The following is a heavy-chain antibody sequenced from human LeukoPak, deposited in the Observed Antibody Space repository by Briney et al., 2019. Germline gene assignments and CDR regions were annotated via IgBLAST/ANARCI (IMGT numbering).Heavy chain of an antibody. J-gene: IGHJ4*02. Sequence: SETLSLTCTVSGGSISISSYYWGWIRQPPGKGLEWIGSIYYSGSTYYNPSLKSRVTISVDTSKNQFSLKLSSVTAADTAVYYCARHEMHSGSYSDYFDYWGQGTLVTVSS. CDR3: ARHEMHSGSYSDYFDY. D-gene: IGHD1-26*01. CDR2: IYYSGST. CDR1: GGSISISSYY. V-gene: IGHV4-39*01.